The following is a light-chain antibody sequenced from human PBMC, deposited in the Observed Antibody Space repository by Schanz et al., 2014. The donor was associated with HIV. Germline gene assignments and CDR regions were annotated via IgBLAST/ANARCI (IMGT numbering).Light chain of an antibody. Sequence: EIVLTQSPGTLSLSPGERATLSCRASQSVSSSYLAWYQQKPGQAPRLLIYDASNRATGIPARFSGSGSGTDFTLTISSLEPEDFAVYFCHQRSSWPQTFGQGTKVEIK. J-gene: IGKJ1*01. CDR1: QSVSSSY. V-gene: IGKV3D-20*02. CDR2: DAS. CDR3: HQRSSWPQT.